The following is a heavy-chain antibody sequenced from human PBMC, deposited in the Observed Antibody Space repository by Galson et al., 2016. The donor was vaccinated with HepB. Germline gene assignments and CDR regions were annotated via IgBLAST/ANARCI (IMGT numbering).Heavy chain of an antibody. V-gene: IGHV6-1*01. J-gene: IGHJ4*02. CDR2: TYYRSKWHF. Sequence: CAMSGDSVSSNSAGWYWIRQSPSRGLEWLGRTYYRSKWHFDYAESVKSRITINPDTAKNQFSLQLNSVTPEDTAIYYCARSYLLGRGFGSWGQGTLVTVSS. CDR1: GDSVSSNSAG. CDR3: ARSYLLGRGFGS. D-gene: IGHD7-27*01.